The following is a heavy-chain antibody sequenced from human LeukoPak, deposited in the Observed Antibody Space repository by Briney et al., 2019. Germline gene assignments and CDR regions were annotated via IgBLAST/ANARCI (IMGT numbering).Heavy chain of an antibody. CDR3: ARHPYSSFFDP. CDR2: INHSGST. CDR1: GGSFSGYY. Sequence: SETLSLTCAVYGGSFSGYYWSWIRQPPGKGLEWIGEINHSGSTNYNPSLKSRVTISVDTSKNQFSLKLSSVTAADTAVYYCARHPYSSFFDPWGQGTLVTVSS. J-gene: IGHJ5*02. D-gene: IGHD6-6*01. V-gene: IGHV4-34*01.